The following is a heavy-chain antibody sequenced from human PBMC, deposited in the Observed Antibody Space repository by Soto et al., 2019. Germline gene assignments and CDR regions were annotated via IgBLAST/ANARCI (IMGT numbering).Heavy chain of an antibody. D-gene: IGHD2-15*01. Sequence: SETLSLTCTVSGGSISSGGYYWSWIRQHPGKGLEWIGYIYYSGSTNYNPSLKSRVTISVDTSKNRVSLKLSSVTAADTAVYYCARHCSDGGCLAYWGRGTLVTVSS. V-gene: IGHV4-61*08. J-gene: IGHJ4*02. CDR3: ARHCSDGGCLAY. CDR1: GGSISSGGYY. CDR2: IYYSGST.